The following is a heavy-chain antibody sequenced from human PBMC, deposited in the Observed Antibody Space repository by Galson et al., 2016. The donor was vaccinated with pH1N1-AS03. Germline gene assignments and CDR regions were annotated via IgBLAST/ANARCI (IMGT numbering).Heavy chain of an antibody. J-gene: IGHJ4*02. CDR1: GYIFTSYW. CDR2: IYPGDSDT. Sequence: QSGAEVKKPGESLKISCKTSGYIFTSYWVAWARHMPGKGLEWMGIIYPGDSDTRYSPSFQGQVTISADSSINTAYLQWSSLMASDTAMYYCARQVRDGYDDYVDYWGQGILVTGSA. CDR3: ARQVRDGYDDYVDY. D-gene: IGHD5-24*01. V-gene: IGHV5-51*01.